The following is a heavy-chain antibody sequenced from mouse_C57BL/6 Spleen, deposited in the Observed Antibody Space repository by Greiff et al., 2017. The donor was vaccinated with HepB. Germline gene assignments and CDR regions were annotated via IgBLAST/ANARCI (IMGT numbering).Heavy chain of an antibody. V-gene: IGHV1-82*01. CDR3: ANYYYGSTPWFAY. CDR1: GYAFSSSW. CDR2: IYPGDGDT. J-gene: IGHJ3*01. D-gene: IGHD1-1*01. Sequence: QVQLQQSGPELVKPGASVKISCKASGYAFSSSWMNWVKQRPGKGLEWIGRIYPGDGDTNYNGKFKGKATLTADKSSSTAYMQLSSLTSEDSAVYFCANYYYGSTPWFAYWGQGTLVTVSA.